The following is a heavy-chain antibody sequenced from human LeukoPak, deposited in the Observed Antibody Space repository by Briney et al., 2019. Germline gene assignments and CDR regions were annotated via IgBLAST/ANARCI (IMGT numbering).Heavy chain of an antibody. CDR3: AKVSPLYDAFDI. CDR1: GFTFDDYA. J-gene: IGHJ3*02. CDR2: ISWNSCSI. Sequence: GRSLRLSCAASGFTFDDYAMHCVREAPGEGLEWVSGISWNSCSIGYADSVKGRFTISRDNAKNSLYLQMNSVRAEDTALYYCAKVSPLYDAFDIWGQGTMVTVSS. V-gene: IGHV3-9*01.